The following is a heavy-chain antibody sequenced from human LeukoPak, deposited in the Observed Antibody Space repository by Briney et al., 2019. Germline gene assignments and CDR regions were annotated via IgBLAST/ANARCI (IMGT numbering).Heavy chain of an antibody. CDR2: ISAYNGNT. CDR3: ARAGGYCSSTSCSSPLDY. V-gene: IGHV1-18*01. D-gene: IGHD2-2*01. J-gene: IGHJ4*02. CDR1: GYTFTSYG. Sequence: GESLKISCKGSGYTFTSYGISWVRQAPGQGLEWMGWISAYNGNTNYAQKLQGRVTMTTDTSTSTAYMELRSLRSDDTAVYYCARAGGYCSSTSCSSPLDYWGQGTLVTVSS.